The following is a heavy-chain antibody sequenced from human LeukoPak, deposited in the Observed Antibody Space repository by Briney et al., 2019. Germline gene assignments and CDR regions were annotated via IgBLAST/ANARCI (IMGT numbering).Heavy chain of an antibody. Sequence: GGSLRLSCAASGFTFSNYWMHWVRQVPGKGLVWVSRINDDGSATFYADAVKGRFTISRDNAKNTLFLQINSLRAEDTAVYYCAREILAPGKTHDYWGQGTLVTVSS. V-gene: IGHV3-74*01. CDR1: GFTFSNYW. CDR3: AREILAPGKTHDY. CDR2: INDDGSAT. J-gene: IGHJ4*02.